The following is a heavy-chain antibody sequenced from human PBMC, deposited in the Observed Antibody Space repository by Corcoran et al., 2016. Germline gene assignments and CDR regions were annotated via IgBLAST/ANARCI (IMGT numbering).Heavy chain of an antibody. D-gene: IGHD3-16*02. CDR2: INPNSGGT. Sequence: QVQLVQSGAEVKKPGASVKVSCKASGYTFTGYYMHWVRQAPGQGLEWMGWINPNSGGTNYAQKFQGRVTMTRDTSISTAYMELSRLRSDDTAVDYCARDSDYGWGSYRSKSYGMDVWGQGTTVTVSS. V-gene: IGHV1-2*02. J-gene: IGHJ6*02. CDR1: GYTFTGYY. CDR3: ARDSDYGWGSYRSKSYGMDV.